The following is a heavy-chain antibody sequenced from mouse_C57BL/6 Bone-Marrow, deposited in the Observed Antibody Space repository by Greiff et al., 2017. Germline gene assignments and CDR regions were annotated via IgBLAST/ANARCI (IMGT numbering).Heavy chain of an antibody. J-gene: IGHJ2*01. CDR1: GYTFTSYW. V-gene: IGHV1-55*01. CDR3: ATSSGYTHY. D-gene: IGHD3-2*02. Sequence: QVQLQQPGAELVKPGASVKMSCKASGYTFTSYWITWVKQRPGQGLEWIGDIYPGSGSTNYNEKFKSTATLTVDTYSSTAYMQLISLTSKDTAVYYCATSSGYTHYWGQGTTLTVSS. CDR2: IYPGSGST.